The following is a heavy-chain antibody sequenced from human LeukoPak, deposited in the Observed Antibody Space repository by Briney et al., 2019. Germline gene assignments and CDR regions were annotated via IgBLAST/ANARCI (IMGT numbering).Heavy chain of an antibody. CDR1: GFTFSSYA. CDR3: ARDACSGTSCSFLDS. CDR2: ISYDGSNK. D-gene: IGHD2-2*01. V-gene: IGHV3-30-3*01. Sequence: GGSLRLSCAASGFTFSSYAMHWVRQAPGKGLEWVAVISYDGSNKYYADSVKGRFTISRDNSKNTLYLQMNSLRAEDTAVYYCARDACSGTSCSFLDSWGQGTLITVSS. J-gene: IGHJ4*02.